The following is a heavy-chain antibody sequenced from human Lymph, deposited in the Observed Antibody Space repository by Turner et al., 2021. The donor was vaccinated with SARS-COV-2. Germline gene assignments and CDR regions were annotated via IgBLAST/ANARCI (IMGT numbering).Heavy chain of an antibody. CDR3: AIRRWLRGPIDY. CDR2: IAYSGST. D-gene: IGHD5-12*01. V-gene: IGHV4-39*02. CDR1: GGSISSSSYY. J-gene: IGHJ4*02. Sequence: LPLQESGPGLVKPSATLSLTCTVSGGSISSSSYYWGWLRQPPGKGLEWIGSIAYSGSTYNNPSLKSRVTISVDTSKNHFSLRLSSVTAADTALYYCAIRRWLRGPIDYWGQGTLVTVSS.